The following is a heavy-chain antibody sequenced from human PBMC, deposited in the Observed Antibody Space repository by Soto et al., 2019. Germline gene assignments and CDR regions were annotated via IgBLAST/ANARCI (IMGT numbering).Heavy chain of an antibody. CDR3: ARASAAGYYYYGMDV. D-gene: IGHD6-13*01. Sequence: SETLSLTCTVSGGSISGGSNYWGWIRQPPGKGLEWIGSIYYGGSTYYNPSLKSRVTISVDTSKNQFSLKLSSVTAADTAVYYCARASAAGYYYYGMDVWGQGTTVTVSS. CDR1: GGSISGGSNY. CDR2: IYYGGST. J-gene: IGHJ6*02. V-gene: IGHV4-39*07.